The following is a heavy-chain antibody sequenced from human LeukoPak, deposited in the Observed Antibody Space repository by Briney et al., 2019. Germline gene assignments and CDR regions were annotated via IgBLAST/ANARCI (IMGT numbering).Heavy chain of an antibody. CDR1: GYTFTGYY. D-gene: IGHD5-24*01. Sequence: ASVKVSCKASGYTFTGYYMHWVRQAPGQGLEGMGWINPNSGGTNYAQKFQGRVTMTRDTSISTAYMELSRLISDDTAVYYCARAGGGYRDFDYWGQGTLVTVSS. J-gene: IGHJ4*02. CDR3: ARAGGGYRDFDY. V-gene: IGHV1-2*02. CDR2: INPNSGGT.